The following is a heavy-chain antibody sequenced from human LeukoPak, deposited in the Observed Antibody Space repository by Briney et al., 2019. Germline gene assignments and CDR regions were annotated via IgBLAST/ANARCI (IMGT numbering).Heavy chain of an antibody. J-gene: IGHJ4*02. CDR3: VKDDRRYGDYGFFDH. D-gene: IGHD4-17*01. CDR2: IYSGVGT. Sequence: PGGSLRLSCAASGFTVRNTYMNWVRQAPGKGLEWVSVIYSGVGTYYAESVKGRFTVSRDTSKNTLYLQMNSLRAEDTAIYYCVKDDRRYGDYGFFDHWGQGALVTVST. V-gene: IGHV3-66*01. CDR1: GFTVRNTY.